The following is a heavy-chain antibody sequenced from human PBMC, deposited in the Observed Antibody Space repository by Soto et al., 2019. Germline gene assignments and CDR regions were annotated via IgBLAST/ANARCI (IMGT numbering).Heavy chain of an antibody. CDR2: IIAIFDKA. CDR3: AREVRGGNFES. CDR1: GARFSTNA. J-gene: IGHJ4*02. V-gene: IGHV1-69*12. Sequence: QVQLVQSGAEVKKPGSSVKVSCKASGARFSTNAISWLRQAPGQGLEWMGAIIAIFDKANYAQKFQDRVTMTADESTSTAYMELSSLTSDDTAMYYCAREVRGGNFESWGQGTLVTVSS. D-gene: IGHD2-15*01.